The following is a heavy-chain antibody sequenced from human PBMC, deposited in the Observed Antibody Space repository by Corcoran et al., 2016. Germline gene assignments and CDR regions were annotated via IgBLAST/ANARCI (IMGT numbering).Heavy chain of an antibody. J-gene: IGHJ3*01. Sequence: VQVLESGGGLAQPGGSLRLSCAASGFPFSTYAMMWLRQAPGKGLDWVSAITGKGDRTFHADSVKGRFAISRYNSKNTLYLQMDSLRAEVTATYYCARDPNGDFMGALHFWGQGTMITVSS. CDR3: ARDPNGDFMGALHF. CDR2: ITGKGDRT. V-gene: IGHV3-23*01. D-gene: IGHD7-27*01. CDR1: GFPFSTYA.